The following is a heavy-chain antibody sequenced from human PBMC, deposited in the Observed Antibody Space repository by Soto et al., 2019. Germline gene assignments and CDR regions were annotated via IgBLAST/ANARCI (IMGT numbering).Heavy chain of an antibody. D-gene: IGHD2-2*01. V-gene: IGHV3-15*01. Sequence: PXGSLKLSCTVSGFTFSNAWMTWVRQAPGKGLEWVGRIKSKTDDGTTDYAAPVKGRFTISRDDSRNTLYLQMNSLKTEDTAVYYCTTDSSSWAYYYYYGMDVWGQGTTVTVSS. CDR3: TTDSSSWAYYYYYGMDV. CDR1: GFTFSNAW. CDR2: IKSKTDDGTT. J-gene: IGHJ6*02.